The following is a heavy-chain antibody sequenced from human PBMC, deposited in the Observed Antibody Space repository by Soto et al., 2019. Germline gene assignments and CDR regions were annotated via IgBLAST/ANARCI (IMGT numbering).Heavy chain of an antibody. CDR3: ARASRVLRFLDPRGP. J-gene: IGHJ5*02. V-gene: IGHV1-18*01. CDR2: ISAYNGNT. D-gene: IGHD3-3*01. CDR1: GYTFTSYG. Sequence: QVQLVQSGAEVKKPGASVKVSCKASGYTFTSYGISWVRQAPGQGLEWMGWISAYNGNTNYAQQLQGRVTMTTDTSTSTAYMELRSLRSDDTAVYYCARASRVLRFLDPRGPWGQGTLVSASS.